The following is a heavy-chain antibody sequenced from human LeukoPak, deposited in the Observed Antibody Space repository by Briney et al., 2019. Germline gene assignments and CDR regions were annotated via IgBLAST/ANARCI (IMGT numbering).Heavy chain of an antibody. Sequence: ASVKVSCKASGYTLNTYGIIWVRQAPGQGLEWMGWISAYNGDTTYAQKLQGRVTLTTDASTSTAYMELRSLRSDDTAVYYCARESTGGSLEIDYWGQGTLVTVSS. V-gene: IGHV1-18*01. CDR1: GYTLNTYG. J-gene: IGHJ4*02. D-gene: IGHD2-8*02. CDR3: ARESTGGSLEIDY. CDR2: ISAYNGDT.